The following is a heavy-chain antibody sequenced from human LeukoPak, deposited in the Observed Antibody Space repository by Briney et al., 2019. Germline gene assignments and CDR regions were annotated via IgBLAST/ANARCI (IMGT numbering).Heavy chain of an antibody. V-gene: IGHV1-69*05. J-gene: IGHJ4*02. CDR3: ARGECYYDSSGHGD. Sequence: ASVKVSCKASGGTFSSYAISWVRQAPGQGLEWMGRIIPIFGTANYAQKFQGRVTITTDESTSTAYMELSSLRSEDTAVYYCARGECYYDSSGHGDWGQGTLVTVSP. D-gene: IGHD3-22*01. CDR1: GGTFSSYA. CDR2: IIPIFGTA.